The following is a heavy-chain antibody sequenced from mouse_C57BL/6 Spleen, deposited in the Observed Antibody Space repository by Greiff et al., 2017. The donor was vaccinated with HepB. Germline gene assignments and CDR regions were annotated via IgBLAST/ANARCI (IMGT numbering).Heavy chain of an antibody. J-gene: IGHJ3*01. D-gene: IGHD2-3*01. CDR2: IDPENGDT. CDR1: GFNIKDDY. CDR3: TTDCYPAWFAY. Sequence: EVQLQESGAELVRPGASVKLSCTASGFNIKDDYMHWVKQRPEQGLEWIGWIDPENGDTEYASKFQGKATITADTSSNTAYLQLSSLTSEDTAVYYCTTDCYPAWFAYWGQGTLGTVSA. V-gene: IGHV14-4*01.